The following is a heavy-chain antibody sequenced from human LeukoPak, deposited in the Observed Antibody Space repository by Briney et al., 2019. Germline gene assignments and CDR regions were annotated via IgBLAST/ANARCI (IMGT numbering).Heavy chain of an antibody. CDR1: GFTFSSYA. V-gene: IGHV3-30*04. Sequence: GRSLRLSCAASGFTFSSYAMHWVRQAPGKGLEWVTNISYDGSNKYYADSVKGRFTISRDNSKNTLYLQMNSLRTGDTAVYYCARGDKQLVFNRNKGGFDPWGQGTLVTVSS. J-gene: IGHJ5*02. CDR3: ARGDKQLVFNRNKGGFDP. CDR2: ISYDGSNK. D-gene: IGHD6-13*01.